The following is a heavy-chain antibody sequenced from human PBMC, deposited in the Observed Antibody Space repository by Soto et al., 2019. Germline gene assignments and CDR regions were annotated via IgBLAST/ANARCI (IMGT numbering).Heavy chain of an antibody. D-gene: IGHD4-17*01. CDR1: GFTFSSCA. CDR2: IIDSGGTT. CDR3: AKDPFGDYVRYFAY. V-gene: IGHV3-23*01. Sequence: TGGSLRLSCAASGFTFSSCAMSWVRQAPGKGLEWVSGIIDSGGTTYYADSVKGRFTISRDNSKNTLYLQMDSLRAEDTALYYCAKDPFGDYVRYFAYWGQGTLVTVSS. J-gene: IGHJ4*02.